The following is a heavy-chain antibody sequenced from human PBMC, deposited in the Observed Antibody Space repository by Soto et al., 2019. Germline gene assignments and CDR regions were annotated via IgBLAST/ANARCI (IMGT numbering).Heavy chain of an antibody. CDR2: ISGSGDST. D-gene: IGHD3-10*01. CDR3: EKSIQLYYGSVSFRPYYCDC. Sequence: GSLRRSCAASGFSFSTYAISWGRQAPGKGLEPVSVISGSGDSTYHADSVKGRFTIARDNSENTLYLQMNSLRVEDTAVYYCEKSIQLYYGSVSFRPYYCDCWGEVTLV. V-gene: IGHV3-23*01. CDR1: GFSFSTYA. J-gene: IGHJ4*02.